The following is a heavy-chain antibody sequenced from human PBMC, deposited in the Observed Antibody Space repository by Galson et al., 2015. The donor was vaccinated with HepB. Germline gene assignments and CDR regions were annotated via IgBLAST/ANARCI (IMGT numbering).Heavy chain of an antibody. CDR3: AIQDRWYYDSSGYPLDY. CDR1: GFTFSSYA. V-gene: IGHV3-23*01. CDR2: ISGSGGST. J-gene: IGHJ4*02. Sequence: SLRLSCAASGFTFSSYAMSWVRQAPGKGLEWVSAISGSGGSTYYADSVKGRFTISRDNSKNTLYLQMNSLRAEDTAVYYCAIQDRWYYDSSGYPLDYWGQGTLVTVSS. D-gene: IGHD3-22*01.